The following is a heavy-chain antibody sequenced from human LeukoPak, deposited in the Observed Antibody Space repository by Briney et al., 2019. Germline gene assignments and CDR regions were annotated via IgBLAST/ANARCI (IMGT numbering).Heavy chain of an antibody. CDR3: ARDLYSSRTNDAFVI. CDR1: GGSINNYY. D-gene: IGHD6-13*01. V-gene: IGHV4-59*12. CDR2: IYDSGST. Sequence: SETLSLTCAVSGGSINNYYWSWIRQPPGKGLEWIGYIYDSGSTNYNPSLKSRVTTSLDTSKNQVSLELSSVTAADTAVYYCARDLYSSRTNDAFVIWGRGTMVTVSS. J-gene: IGHJ3*02.